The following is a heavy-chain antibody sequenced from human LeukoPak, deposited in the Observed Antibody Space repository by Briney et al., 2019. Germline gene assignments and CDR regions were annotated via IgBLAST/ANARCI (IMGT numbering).Heavy chain of an antibody. V-gene: IGHV4-39*01. D-gene: IGHD2-2*02. Sequence: SETLSLTCTVSGGSISSSSYYWGWIRQPPGKGLEWNGSIYYSGSTYYNPSLKNRVTISVDTSKNQFSLKLSSVTAADTAVYYCATNTFDWYFDLWGRGTLVTVSS. CDR3: ATNTFDWYFDL. CDR1: GGSISSSSYY. J-gene: IGHJ2*01. CDR2: IYYSGST.